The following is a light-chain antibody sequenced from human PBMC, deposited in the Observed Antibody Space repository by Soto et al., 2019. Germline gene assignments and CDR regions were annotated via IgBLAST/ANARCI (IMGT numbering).Light chain of an antibody. V-gene: IGLV2-23*02. J-gene: IGLJ1*01. CDR2: DVS. CDR3: CSYAGSSSSI. CDR1: SSDVGGYNY. Sequence: QSALTHPASVSGSPGQSITISCTGTSSDVGGYNYVYWYQQHPGQAPKLMIYDVSNRPSGVSNRFSGSKSGNTASLTISGLQPEDEADYYCCSYAGSSSSIFGTGTKVTVL.